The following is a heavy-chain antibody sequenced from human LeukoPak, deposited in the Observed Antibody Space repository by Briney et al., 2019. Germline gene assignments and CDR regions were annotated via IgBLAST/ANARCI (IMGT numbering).Heavy chain of an antibody. V-gene: IGHV3-30*18. CDR1: GFTFSSYG. CDR2: ISYDGSNK. CDR3: AKEGPTALGVPAHYGMDV. D-gene: IGHD2-2*01. J-gene: IGHJ6*04. Sequence: GGSLRLSCAASGFTFSSYGMHWVRQAPGKGLEWAAVISYDGSNKYYADSVKGRFTISRDNSKNTLYLQMNSLRAEDTAVYYCAKEGPTALGVPAHYGMDVWGKGTTVTVSS.